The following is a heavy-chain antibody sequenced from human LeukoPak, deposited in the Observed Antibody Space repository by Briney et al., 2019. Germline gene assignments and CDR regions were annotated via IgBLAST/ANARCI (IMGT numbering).Heavy chain of an antibody. Sequence: ASVKVSCKASGFTFTAYHMHWVRQAPGQGLEWMGWISAYNGNTNYAQKLQGRVTMTTDTSTSTAYMELRSLRSDDTAVYYCARVAGAGQRVRAFDIWGQGTMVTVSS. V-gene: IGHV1-18*04. J-gene: IGHJ3*02. CDR1: GFTFTAYH. D-gene: IGHD3-16*01. CDR2: ISAYNGNT. CDR3: ARVAGAGQRVRAFDI.